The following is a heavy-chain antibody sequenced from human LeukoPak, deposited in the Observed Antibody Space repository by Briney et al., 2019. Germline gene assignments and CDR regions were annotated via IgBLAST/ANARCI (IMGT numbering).Heavy chain of an antibody. CDR3: ARQGSILGVVRYDY. J-gene: IGHJ4*02. CDR2: IYHSEST. V-gene: IGHV4-38-2*01. CDR1: GYSISSGYF. D-gene: IGHD3-3*01. Sequence: SETLSLTCAVSGYSISSGYFWGWIRQPPGKGLVWIGSIYHSESTYYNPSLKSRVTISVDTSKNQFSLKLTSVTAADTAVYYCARQGSILGVVRYDYWGQGTLVTVSS.